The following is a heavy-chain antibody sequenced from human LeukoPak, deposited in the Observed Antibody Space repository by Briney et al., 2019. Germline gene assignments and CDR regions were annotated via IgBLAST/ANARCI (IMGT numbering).Heavy chain of an antibody. CDR3: TRASASYFDY. CDR1: GFTFSDYY. V-gene: IGHV3-11*06. Sequence: GGSLRLSCAASGFTFSDYYMSWIRQAPGKGLEWVSYISSSSSSYTNYAGSVKGRFTISRDNAKNSLYLQMNSLRAEDTAVYYCTRASASYFDYWGQGTLVTVSS. CDR2: ISSSSSSYT. J-gene: IGHJ4*02.